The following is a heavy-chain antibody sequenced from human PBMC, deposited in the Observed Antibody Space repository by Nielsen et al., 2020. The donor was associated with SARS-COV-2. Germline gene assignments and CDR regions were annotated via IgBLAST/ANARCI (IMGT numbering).Heavy chain of an antibody. CDR1: GFTFSTFA. V-gene: IGHV3-30*04. J-gene: IGHJ4*02. CDR2: ISHDGNTL. D-gene: IGHD6-6*01. Sequence: GGSLRLSCAASGFTFSTFAMHWVRQAPGKGLEWVAIISHDGNTLYNVGSVKSRFTISRDNSKDTLYLQMNSLRLEDTAVYYCAREGPDSSSSYFDYWGQGTLVTVSS. CDR3: AREGPDSSSSYFDY.